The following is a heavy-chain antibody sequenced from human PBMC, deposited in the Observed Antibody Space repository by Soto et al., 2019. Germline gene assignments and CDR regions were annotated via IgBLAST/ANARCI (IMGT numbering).Heavy chain of an antibody. D-gene: IGHD2-2*01. CDR2: IYYSGST. Sequence: PSETLSLTCTVSGGSISSYYWSWIRQPPGKGLEWIGYIYYSGSTNYNPSLKSRVTISVDTSKNQFSLKLSSVTAADTAVYYCARGRIVLVPAANDWFDYWGQGTLVTVSS. V-gene: IGHV4-59*01. CDR1: GGSISSYY. CDR3: ARGRIVLVPAANDWFDY. J-gene: IGHJ5*01.